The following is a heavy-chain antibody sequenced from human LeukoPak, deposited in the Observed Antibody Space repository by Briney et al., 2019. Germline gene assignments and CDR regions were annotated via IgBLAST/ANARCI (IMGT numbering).Heavy chain of an antibody. J-gene: IGHJ5*02. CDR1: GESFSGYY. Sequence: SETLSLTCAVYGESFSGYYWSWIRQPPGKGLEWIGEINHSGSTNYNPSLKSRVTISVDTSKNQFSLKLSSVTAADTAVYYCARETRSGGSLLRGNWFDPWGQGTLVTVSS. D-gene: IGHD2-15*01. V-gene: IGHV4-34*01. CDR2: INHSGST. CDR3: ARETRSGGSLLRGNWFDP.